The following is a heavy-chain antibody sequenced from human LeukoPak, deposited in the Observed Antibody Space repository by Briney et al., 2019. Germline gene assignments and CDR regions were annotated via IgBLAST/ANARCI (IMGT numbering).Heavy chain of an antibody. D-gene: IGHD1-26*01. Sequence: ASVKVSCKASGYTFTGYYMHWVRQAPGQGLEWMGWINPNSGGTNYAQKFQGWVTMTRDTSISTAYMELSRLRSDDTAVYYCAREDGAGVYYFDYWGQGTLVTVSS. J-gene: IGHJ4*02. CDR1: GYTFTGYY. CDR3: AREDGAGVYYFDY. V-gene: IGHV1-2*04. CDR2: INPNSGGT.